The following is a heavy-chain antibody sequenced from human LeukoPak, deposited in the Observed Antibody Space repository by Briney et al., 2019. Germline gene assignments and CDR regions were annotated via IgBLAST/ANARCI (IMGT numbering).Heavy chain of an antibody. J-gene: IGHJ4*02. V-gene: IGHV3-21*01. CDR1: GFTFSSYS. CDR3: ARLTLIAVAGRMLDY. D-gene: IGHD6-19*01. CDR2: ISSSSSYI. Sequence: GGSLRLSCAASGFTFSSYSMNWVRQAPGKRLEWVSSISSSSSYIYYADSVKGRFTISRDNAKNSLYLQMNSLRAEDTAVYYCARLTLIAVAGRMLDYWGQGTLVTVSS.